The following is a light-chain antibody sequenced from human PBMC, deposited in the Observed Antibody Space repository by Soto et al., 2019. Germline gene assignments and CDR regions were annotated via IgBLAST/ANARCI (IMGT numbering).Light chain of an antibody. Sequence: DIQMTQSPSSLSASVGDRVTITCRASENIKTFLHWYQKKPGKAPKLLVYGASSLHSGVPSRFSGSGSGTDFTLTISGLQPEDFESYYCQQSFSNVLTFGGGTKVEIK. CDR2: GAS. CDR3: QQSFSNVLT. V-gene: IGKV1-39*01. J-gene: IGKJ4*01. CDR1: ENIKTF.